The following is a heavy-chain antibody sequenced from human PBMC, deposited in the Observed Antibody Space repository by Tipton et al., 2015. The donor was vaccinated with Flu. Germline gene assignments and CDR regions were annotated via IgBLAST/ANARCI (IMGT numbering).Heavy chain of an antibody. Sequence: TLSLTCTVSGSPISSGYYWGWIRQPPGKGPEWIGSMLYGGSTYYNPSLESRVTISLDTSKNQFSLKLSSVTAADTAVYYCARDDSGFNDYWGPGTLVTVSS. CDR2: MLYGGST. CDR1: GSPISSGYY. J-gene: IGHJ4*02. V-gene: IGHV4-38-2*02. CDR3: ARDDSGFNDY. D-gene: IGHD3-22*01.